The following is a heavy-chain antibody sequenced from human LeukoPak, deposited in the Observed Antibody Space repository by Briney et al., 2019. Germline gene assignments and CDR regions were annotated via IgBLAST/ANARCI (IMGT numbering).Heavy chain of an antibody. Sequence: GGSLRLSCAASGFTLSSCGMHWVRQAPGKGLEWVAVISYDGSNKYYAGSVKGRFTISRDNSKSTLYLQMNSLRAEDTAVYYCARVRPGSNYVDFDYWGQGTLVTVSS. CDR2: ISYDGSNK. CDR3: ARVRPGSNYVDFDY. D-gene: IGHD4-11*01. CDR1: GFTLSSCG. J-gene: IGHJ4*02. V-gene: IGHV3-33*05.